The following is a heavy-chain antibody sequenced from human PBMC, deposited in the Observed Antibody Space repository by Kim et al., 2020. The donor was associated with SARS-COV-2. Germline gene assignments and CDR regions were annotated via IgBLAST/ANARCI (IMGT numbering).Heavy chain of an antibody. J-gene: IGHJ4*02. V-gene: IGHV3-48*03. CDR1: GFTFSSYE. CDR2: ISSSGSTI. Sequence: GGSLRLSCAASGFTFSSYEMNWVRQAPGKGLEWVSYISSSGSTIYYEDSVKGRFTISRDNAKNSLYLQMNSLRAEDTAVYYCAMTGYRYEVVYWGQGTLVTVSS. D-gene: IGHD5-12*01. CDR3: AMTGYRYEVVY.